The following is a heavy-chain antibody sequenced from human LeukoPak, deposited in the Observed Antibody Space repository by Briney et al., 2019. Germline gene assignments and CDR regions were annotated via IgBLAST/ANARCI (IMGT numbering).Heavy chain of an antibody. D-gene: IGHD6-13*01. CDR1: GGSISSGDYY. V-gene: IGHV4-34*01. CDR2: INHSGST. Sequence: SGTLSLTCSVSGGSISSGDYYWSWIRQPPGKGLEWIGEINHSGSTNYNPPLKSRVTISVDTSKNQFSLKLSSVTAADTAVYYCARYSSTWCFDYWGQGTLVTVSS. J-gene: IGHJ4*02. CDR3: ARYSSTWCFDY.